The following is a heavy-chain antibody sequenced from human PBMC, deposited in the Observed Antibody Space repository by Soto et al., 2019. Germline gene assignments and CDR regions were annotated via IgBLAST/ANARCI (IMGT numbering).Heavy chain of an antibody. CDR3: AIIAARPGGSAFDI. Sequence: VKVSCKASGYTFTSYDINWVRQATGQGLEWMGWMNPNSGNTGYAQKFQGRVTMTRNTSISTAYMELSSLRSEDTAVYYCAIIAARPGGSAFDIWGQGTMVTVSS. CDR1: GYTFTSYD. V-gene: IGHV1-8*01. CDR2: MNPNSGNT. J-gene: IGHJ3*02. D-gene: IGHD6-6*01.